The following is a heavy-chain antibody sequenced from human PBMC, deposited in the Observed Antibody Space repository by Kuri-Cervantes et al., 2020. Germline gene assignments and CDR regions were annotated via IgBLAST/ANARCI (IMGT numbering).Heavy chain of an antibody. J-gene: IGHJ4*02. CDR2: INHRGSI. D-gene: IGHD5-24*01. V-gene: IGHV4-34*01. Sequence: SETLSLTCAVYGGTFSGYYWSWIRQPPGKGLEWIGEINHRGSINYNPSLKSRVTISVDTSKNQFSLKLSFVTAADTAVYYCARGVEMATITFDYWGQGTLVTVSS. CDR1: GGTFSGYY. CDR3: ARGVEMATITFDY.